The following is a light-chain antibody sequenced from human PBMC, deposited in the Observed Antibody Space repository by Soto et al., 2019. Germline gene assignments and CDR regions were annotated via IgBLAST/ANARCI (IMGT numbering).Light chain of an antibody. CDR2: EVS. V-gene: IGLV2-14*01. J-gene: IGLJ1*01. CDR3: NSYTTTSLYV. Sequence: QSALTQPASVSGSPGQSITISCTGTSSDIGAYNYVSWYQQYPGKAPKLIISEVSARPSRVSNRFSGSKSGNTASLTISGLQAEDEADYYCNSYTTTSLYVFGTGTKVTVL. CDR1: SSDIGAYNY.